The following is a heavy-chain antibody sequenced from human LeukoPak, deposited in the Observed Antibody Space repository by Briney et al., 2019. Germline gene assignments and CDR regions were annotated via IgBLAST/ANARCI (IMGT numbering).Heavy chain of an antibody. CDR3: ARDRGRATWFDP. J-gene: IGHJ5*02. CDR2: IYYSGNT. D-gene: IGHD3-10*01. Sequence: SETLSLTCTVSGGSVSSSSFYWGWIRQPPGKGLEWIGSIYYSGNTYYNPSLKSRVTISVDTSRNQFSLKLHSVTAADTAVYYCARDRGRATWFDPWGQGTAVTVSS. V-gene: IGHV4-39*07. CDR1: GGSVSSSSFY.